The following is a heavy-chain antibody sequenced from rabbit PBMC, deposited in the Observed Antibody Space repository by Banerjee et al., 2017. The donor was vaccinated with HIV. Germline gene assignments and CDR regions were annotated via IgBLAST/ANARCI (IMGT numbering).Heavy chain of an antibody. CDR1: GFSFSTSYW. J-gene: IGHJ6*01. CDR3: ARGAGYADYGDTYYVMDL. CDR2: IDVGSSDNT. V-gene: IGHV1S45*01. D-gene: IGHD2-1*01. Sequence: QEQLEESGGGLVQPEGSLTLTCTASGFSFSTSYWICWVRQAPGKGLEWIACIDVGSSDNTYYASWVNGRFTISLDNAQNTVFLQMTSLTAADTATYFCARGAGYADYGDTYYVMDLWGPGTLVTVS.